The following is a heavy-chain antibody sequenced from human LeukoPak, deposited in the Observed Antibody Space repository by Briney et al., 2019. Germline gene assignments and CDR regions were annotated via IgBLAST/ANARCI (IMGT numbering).Heavy chain of an antibody. J-gene: IGHJ6*02. CDR3: ARTEGDYDSWSGSYGMDV. Sequence: SETLSLTCTVSGGSISSGGYYWSWIRQHPGKGLEWIGYIYYSGSTYYNPSLKSRVTISVDTSKNQFSLKLSSVTAADTAVYYCARTEGDYDSWSGSYGMDVWGQGTTVTVSS. D-gene: IGHD3-3*01. CDR2: IYYSGST. V-gene: IGHV4-31*03. CDR1: GGSISSGGYY.